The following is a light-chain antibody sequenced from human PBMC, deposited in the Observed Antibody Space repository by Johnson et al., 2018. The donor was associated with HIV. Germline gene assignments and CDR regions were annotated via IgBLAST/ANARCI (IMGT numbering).Light chain of an antibody. CDR1: SSNVGNNY. V-gene: IGLV1-51*02. J-gene: IGLJ1*01. CDR2: ETN. Sequence: QSVLTQPPSVSAAPGQKVTISCSGTSSNVGNNYVSWYQQLPGAAPKLLIYETNKRPSGIPDRFSGSKSGTSATLGITGLQPGDEADYYCGTWDSSLSAAGVFGTGTKVTVL. CDR3: GTWDSSLSAAGV.